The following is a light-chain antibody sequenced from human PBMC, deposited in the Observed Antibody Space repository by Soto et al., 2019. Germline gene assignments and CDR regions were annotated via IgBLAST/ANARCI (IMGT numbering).Light chain of an antibody. CDR2: DAS. V-gene: IGKV1-39*01. J-gene: IGKJ1*01. CDR1: QSISNY. CDR3: QQFRGT. Sequence: DIQMTQSPSSLSASIGDRVIITCRASQSISNYLNWYQQKPGKAPKLLIYDASTLESGVPSRFSGSGSGTEFILTISSLQPDDFATYYCQQFRGTFGQGTKVDI.